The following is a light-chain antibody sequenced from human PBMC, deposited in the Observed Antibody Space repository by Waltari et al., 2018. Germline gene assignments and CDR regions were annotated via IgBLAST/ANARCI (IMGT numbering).Light chain of an antibody. CDR3: QQSGTSPRT. CDR2: AAS. CDR1: QSFSSSF. J-gene: IGKJ1*01. Sequence: IVLTQSPGTLSLSRGERATLSCRASQSFSSSFLAWYQQKPGHAPRLLIYAASNRATCVPDRFSGSGSGTDFTLTICRLESEDVSVYYCQQSGTSPRTFGPGTKVEIK. V-gene: IGKV3-20*01.